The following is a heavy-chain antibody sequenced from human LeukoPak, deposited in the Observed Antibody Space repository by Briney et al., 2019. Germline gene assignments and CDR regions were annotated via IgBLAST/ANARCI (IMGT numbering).Heavy chain of an antibody. CDR3: ARAGGSGLIDY. CDR1: AGSISTYY. CDR2: IYYSGST. D-gene: IGHD6-19*01. Sequence: SETLSLTCTVSAGSISTYYWGWIRQPPGKGLEWIGSIYYSGSTYYNPSLKSRVTISLDTSKNQFSLNLNSVTAADTAVYYCARAGGSGLIDYWGQGILVTVSS. J-gene: IGHJ4*02. V-gene: IGHV4-39*07.